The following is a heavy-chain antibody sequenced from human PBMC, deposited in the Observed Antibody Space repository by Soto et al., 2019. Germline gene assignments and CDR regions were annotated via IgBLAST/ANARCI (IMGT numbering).Heavy chain of an antibody. CDR3: AKDLYSGSWHDFLDS. CDR2: ISHEGSNK. J-gene: IGHJ4*02. D-gene: IGHD1-1*01. Sequence: QVQLVESGGGVVQPGRSLRLSCTASGFTFSSYGMHRVRQAPGKGLEWVAVISHEGSNKFYGDSVKGRFTISRDNSKNTLYLQLNSLRAEDSAVYYCAKDLYSGSWHDFLDSWGQGSLVTVSS. V-gene: IGHV3-30*18. CDR1: GFTFSSYG.